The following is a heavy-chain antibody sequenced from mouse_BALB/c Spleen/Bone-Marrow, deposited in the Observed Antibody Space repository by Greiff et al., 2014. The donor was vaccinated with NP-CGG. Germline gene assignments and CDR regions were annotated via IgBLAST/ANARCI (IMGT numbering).Heavy chain of an antibody. CDR3: ASYYYGYYFDS. J-gene: IGHJ2*01. D-gene: IGHD1-1*01. V-gene: IGHV14-3*02. Sequence: VQLQQSGAELVKPGASVKLSCTASGFNIKDTYMHWVKQRPEQGLEWIGRIDPANGNTKYDPKFQGKATITADTSSNTAYLQLSSLTSEDTAVYYGASYYYGYYFDSWGQGTTLTVSS. CDR1: GFNIKDTY. CDR2: IDPANGNT.